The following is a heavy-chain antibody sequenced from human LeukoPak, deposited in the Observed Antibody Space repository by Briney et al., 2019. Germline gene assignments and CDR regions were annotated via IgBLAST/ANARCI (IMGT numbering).Heavy chain of an antibody. CDR2: INPNSGGT. Sequence: ASVKVSCKASGYTFTGYYMHWVRQAPGQGLEWMGWINPNSGGTNYAQKFQGRVTMTRDTSVSTAYMELSRLRSDDTAVYYCARGDPYVWGSYPVDYWGQGTLVTVSS. V-gene: IGHV1-2*02. CDR3: ARGDPYVWGSYPVDY. CDR1: GYTFTGYY. J-gene: IGHJ4*02. D-gene: IGHD3-16*02.